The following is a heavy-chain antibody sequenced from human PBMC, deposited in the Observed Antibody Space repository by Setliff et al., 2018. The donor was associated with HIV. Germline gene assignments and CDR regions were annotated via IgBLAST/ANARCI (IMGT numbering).Heavy chain of an antibody. V-gene: IGHV5-51*01. Sequence: GESLKISCKGSRNSFTNYWVGWVRQMPANGLEWMGLIWPDDSDTIYSPSFQGQVTISADRSISTVYLQWNSLKASDTAMYYCARQASWGYYFDYWGQGTLVTVSS. CDR3: ARQASWGYYFDY. CDR2: IWPDDSDT. J-gene: IGHJ4*02. D-gene: IGHD3-16*01. CDR1: RNSFTNYW.